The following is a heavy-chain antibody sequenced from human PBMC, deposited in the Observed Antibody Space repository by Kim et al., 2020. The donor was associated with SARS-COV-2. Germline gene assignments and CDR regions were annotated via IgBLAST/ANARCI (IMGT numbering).Heavy chain of an antibody. CDR2: ISYDGSNK. CDR3: AKDKYYYDSSGRGGMDV. Sequence: GGSLRLSCAASGFTFSSYGMHWVRQAPGKGLEWVAVISYDGSNKYYADSVKGRFTISRDNSKNTLYLQMNSLRAEDTAVYYCAKDKYYYDSSGRGGMDVWGQGTTVTVSS. D-gene: IGHD3-22*01. V-gene: IGHV3-30*18. CDR1: GFTFSSYG. J-gene: IGHJ6*02.